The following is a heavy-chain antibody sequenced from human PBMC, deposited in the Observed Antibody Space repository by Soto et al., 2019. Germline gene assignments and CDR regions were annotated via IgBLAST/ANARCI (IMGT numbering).Heavy chain of an antibody. D-gene: IGHD6-13*01. CDR3: ARDRIAAAGTVYYYGLDF. CDR1: GGSISSYY. J-gene: IGHJ6*02. CDR2: IYYSGST. Sequence: PSETLSLTCTVSGGSISSYYWSWIRQPPGKGLEWIGYIYYSGSTNYNPSLKSRVTISVDTSKNQFSLKLSSVTAADTAVYYCARDRIAAAGTVYYYGLDFWGQGTTVTVSS. V-gene: IGHV4-59*01.